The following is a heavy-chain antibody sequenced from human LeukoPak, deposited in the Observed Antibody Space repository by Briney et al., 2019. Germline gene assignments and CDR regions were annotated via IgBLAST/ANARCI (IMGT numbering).Heavy chain of an antibody. Sequence: PGWSLRLSCAASGFPFSGYWMHWVRQAPGKGLVWASRIDDDGAGTTYADSVKGRLTIARDNAKNTLYLQMNSLRVEDTAVYYCARSASGYDAWGQGTLVTVSS. D-gene: IGHD5-12*01. CDR3: ARSASGYDA. CDR1: GFPFSGYW. V-gene: IGHV3-74*01. J-gene: IGHJ5*02. CDR2: IDDDGAGT.